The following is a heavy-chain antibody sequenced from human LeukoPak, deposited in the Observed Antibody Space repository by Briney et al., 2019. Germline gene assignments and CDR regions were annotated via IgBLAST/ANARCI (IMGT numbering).Heavy chain of an antibody. J-gene: IGHJ4*02. CDR3: ARPPRTGAADFDY. D-gene: IGHD6-13*01. Sequence: PGGSLRLSCAASGFTFSDFWMSWVRQAPGKGLEWVANMNRDGSVKFYMASVKGRFTISRDNAKNSLSLQMNSLRAEDTALYYCARPPRTGAADFDYWGRGTLVTVSS. CDR2: MNRDGSVK. V-gene: IGHV3-7*03. CDR1: GFTFSDFW.